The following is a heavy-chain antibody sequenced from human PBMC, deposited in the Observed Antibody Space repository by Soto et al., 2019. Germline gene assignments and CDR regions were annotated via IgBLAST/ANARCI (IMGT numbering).Heavy chain of an antibody. CDR3: ASLGYYDSSGYFGY. V-gene: IGHV4-34*01. J-gene: IGHJ4*02. CDR1: GGSFSGYY. D-gene: IGHD3-22*01. Sequence: SETLSLTCAVYGGSFSGYYWSWIRQPPGKGLEWIGEINHSGSTNYNPSLKSRVTISVDTSKNQFSLKLSSVTAANTAVYYCASLGYYDSSGYFGYWGQGTLVTVSS. CDR2: INHSGST.